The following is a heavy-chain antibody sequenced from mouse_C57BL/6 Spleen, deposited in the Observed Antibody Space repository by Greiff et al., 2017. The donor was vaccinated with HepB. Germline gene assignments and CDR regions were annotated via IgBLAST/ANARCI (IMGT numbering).Heavy chain of an antibody. Sequence: VKLMESGAELARPGASVKMSCKASGYTFTSYTMHWVKQRPGQGLEWIGYINPSSGYTKYNQKFKDKATLTADKSSSTAYMQLSSLTSEDSAVYYCARGYDGRFDYWGQGTTLTVSS. CDR1: GYTFTSYT. CDR3: ARGYDGRFDY. V-gene: IGHV1-4*01. CDR2: INPSSGYT. D-gene: IGHD2-14*01. J-gene: IGHJ2*01.